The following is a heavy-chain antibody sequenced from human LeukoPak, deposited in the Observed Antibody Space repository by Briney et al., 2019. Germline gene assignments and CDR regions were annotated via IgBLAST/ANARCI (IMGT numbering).Heavy chain of an antibody. CDR1: DYTFTSYG. V-gene: IGHV1-18*01. Sequence: ASVKVSCKASDYTFTSYGISWVRQAPGQGLEWMGWISAYNGNTNYAQKLQGRVTMTTDTSTSTAYMELRSLRSDDTAMYCCAIDYGDAIIHYWAQGTLVTVSS. J-gene: IGHJ4*02. D-gene: IGHD4-17*01. CDR3: AIDYGDAIIHY. CDR2: ISAYNGNT.